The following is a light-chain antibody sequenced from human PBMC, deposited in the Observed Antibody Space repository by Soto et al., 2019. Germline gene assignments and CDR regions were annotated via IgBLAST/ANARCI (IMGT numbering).Light chain of an antibody. CDR1: QSVSSG. V-gene: IGKV1-5*03. CDR3: QQYNTYSRT. Sequence: DIQMTQSPSTLSASEGDRVTITCRASQSVSSGLAWFQQKPGKAPKLLIYKASSLESGVPSRFSGSGSGTEFTLTISSLQPDAFATYYCQQYNTYSRTFGQGTKVEIK. J-gene: IGKJ1*01. CDR2: KAS.